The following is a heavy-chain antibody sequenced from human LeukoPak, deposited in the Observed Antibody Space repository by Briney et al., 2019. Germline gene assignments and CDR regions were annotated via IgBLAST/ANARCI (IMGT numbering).Heavy chain of an antibody. Sequence: PGGSLRLSCAASGFTFSSYWMRWVRQAPGKGLVWVSRINSDGSSTSYADSVKGRFTISRDNAKNTLYLQMNSLRAEDTAVYYCARAGYYDFWSGYYTRYAFDIWGQGTMVTVSS. CDR3: ARAGYYDFWSGYYTRYAFDI. D-gene: IGHD3-3*01. V-gene: IGHV3-74*01. CDR2: INSDGSST. CDR1: GFTFSSYW. J-gene: IGHJ3*02.